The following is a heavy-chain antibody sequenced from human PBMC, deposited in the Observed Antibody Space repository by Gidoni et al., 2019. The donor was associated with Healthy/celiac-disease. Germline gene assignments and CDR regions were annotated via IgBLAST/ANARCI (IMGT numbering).Heavy chain of an antibody. J-gene: IGHJ4*02. Sequence: VQLVASGGGVFQPGRSLRLPCAASGFTFRSSARPVVRQAPGKGLEWVAVIAYEGSNKYYADSVKGRFTIARDNSKNTLYLQMNSLRAEDTAVYYCARAPLRVLMVYATPYFDYWGQGTLVTVSS. CDR3: ARAPLRVLMVYATPYFDY. V-gene: IGHV3-30*04. CDR1: GFTFRSSA. CDR2: IAYEGSNK. D-gene: IGHD2-8*01.